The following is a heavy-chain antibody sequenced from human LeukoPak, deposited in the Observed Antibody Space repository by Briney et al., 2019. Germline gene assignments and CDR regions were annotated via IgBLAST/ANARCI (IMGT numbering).Heavy chain of an antibody. Sequence: ASVKVSCKVSGYTLTELSMHWVRQAPGKGLEWMGGFDPEDGETIYAQKFQGRVTMTEDTSTDTAYMERSSLRSEGTAVYYCATNPHYYDSSGYSSWGQGTLVTVSS. CDR1: GYTLTELS. V-gene: IGHV1-24*01. CDR2: FDPEDGET. J-gene: IGHJ4*02. D-gene: IGHD3-22*01. CDR3: ATNPHYYDSSGYSS.